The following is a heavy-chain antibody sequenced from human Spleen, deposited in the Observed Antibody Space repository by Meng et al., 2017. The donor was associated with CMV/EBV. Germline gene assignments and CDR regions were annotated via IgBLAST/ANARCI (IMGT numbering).Heavy chain of an antibody. CDR1: GVSISSSTYY. CDR3: VGQDFWSGSFPLDN. CDR2: IYYGGSN. V-gene: IGHV4-39*01. J-gene: IGHJ4*02. D-gene: IGHD3-3*01. Sequence: SETLSLTCTVSGVSISSSTYYWGWIRQPPGKGLENIGLIYYGGSNYYNPFLAGRLTISVDTSKNHFSLRLSSVTAPDTAVYYCVGQDFWSGSFPLDNWGRGTLVTVSS.